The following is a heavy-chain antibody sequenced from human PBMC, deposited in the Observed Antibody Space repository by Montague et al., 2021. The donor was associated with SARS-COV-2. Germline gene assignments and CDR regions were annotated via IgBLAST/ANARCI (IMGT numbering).Heavy chain of an antibody. V-gene: IGHV4-31*03. Sequence: TLSLTCTVSGGSISSGGYYWSWIRQHPGKGLEWIGYIYYSGSTYYXPSLKSRVTISVDTSKNQFSLKLSSVTAADTAVYYCARVQGITMIVVVIGAFDIWGQGTMVTVSS. CDR1: GGSISSGGYY. D-gene: IGHD3-22*01. CDR3: ARVQGITMIVVVIGAFDI. CDR2: IYYSGST. J-gene: IGHJ3*02.